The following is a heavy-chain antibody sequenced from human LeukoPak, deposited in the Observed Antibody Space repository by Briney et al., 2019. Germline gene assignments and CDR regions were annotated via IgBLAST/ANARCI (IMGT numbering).Heavy chain of an antibody. CDR1: GYSFTSYW. CDR2: IYPGDSDT. Sequence: GESLKISCKGSGYSFTSYWIGWVRQMPGKGLEWMGIIYPGDSDTRYSPSFQGQVTISADKSISTAYLQWSSLKASDTAMYYCARHALPYYYDSSGYYYDYWGQGTLVTVSS. J-gene: IGHJ4*02. V-gene: IGHV5-51*01. D-gene: IGHD3-22*01. CDR3: ARHALPYYYDSSGYYYDY.